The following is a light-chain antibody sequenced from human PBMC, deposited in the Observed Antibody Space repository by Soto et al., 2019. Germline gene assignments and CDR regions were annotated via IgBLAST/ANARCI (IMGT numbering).Light chain of an antibody. CDR2: GAS. J-gene: IGKJ1*01. V-gene: IGKV3-20*01. CDR1: QSVSSNY. Sequence: EIVLTQSPGTLSLSPAARATLSCRANQSVSSNYIAWYQHKPGQAPMLLIYGASSRATGIPGRFSASGSGTDFALTITGLEPEDFAVYCCQRYSSSPWTFGQGTKVEIK. CDR3: QRYSSSPWT.